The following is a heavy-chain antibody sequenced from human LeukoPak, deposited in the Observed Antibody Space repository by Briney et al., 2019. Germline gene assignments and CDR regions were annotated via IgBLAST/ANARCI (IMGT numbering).Heavy chain of an antibody. CDR3: AKDSEVRGVTYYFDY. CDR2: INSNGGST. V-gene: IGHV3-64*01. D-gene: IGHD3-10*01. Sequence: GGSLRLSCVASGFTFSSYAMHWVRQTPGKGLEYVSGINSNGGSTHYANSVKGRFTISRDNSKNTLYLQMNSPRAEDTAVYYCAKDSEVRGVTYYFDYWGQGTLVTVSS. CDR1: GFTFSSYA. J-gene: IGHJ4*02.